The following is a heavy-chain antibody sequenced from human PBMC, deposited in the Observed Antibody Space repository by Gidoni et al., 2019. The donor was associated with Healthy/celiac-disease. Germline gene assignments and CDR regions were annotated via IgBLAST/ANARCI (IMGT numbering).Heavy chain of an antibody. V-gene: IGHV4-34*01. CDR1: GGSFSGYY. Sequence: QVQLQQWGAGLLKPSETLSLTCAVYGGSFSGYYWSWIRQPPGKGLEWIGEINHSGSTNYNPSLKSRVTISVDTSKNQFSLKLSSVTAADTAVYYCARARRGIAAAPRTGRWFDPWGQGTLVTVSS. CDR3: ARARRGIAAAPRTGRWFDP. J-gene: IGHJ5*02. CDR2: INHSGST. D-gene: IGHD6-13*01.